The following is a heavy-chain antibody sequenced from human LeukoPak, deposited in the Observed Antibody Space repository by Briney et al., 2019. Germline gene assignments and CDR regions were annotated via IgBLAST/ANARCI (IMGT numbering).Heavy chain of an antibody. J-gene: IGHJ4*02. D-gene: IGHD6-19*01. V-gene: IGHV3-30*18. CDR2: ISYDGSNK. CDR1: GFTFSSYG. Sequence: PGGSLRLSCAASGFTFSSYGMHWVRQAPGKGLEWVAVISYDGSNKYYADSVKGRFTISRDNSKNTLYLQMNSLRAEDTAVHYCAKDGDGYSSGWSYFDYWGQGTLVTVSS. CDR3: AKDGDGYSSGWSYFDY.